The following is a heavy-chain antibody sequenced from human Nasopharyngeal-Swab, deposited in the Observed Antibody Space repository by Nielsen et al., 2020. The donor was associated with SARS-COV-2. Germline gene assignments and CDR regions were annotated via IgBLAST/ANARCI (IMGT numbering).Heavy chain of an antibody. J-gene: IGHJ4*02. CDR2: MNPNSGNT. CDR1: GYNFTTYD. D-gene: IGHD1-26*01. V-gene: IGHV1-8*01. CDR3: ARGGVGAVGGALDY. Sequence: ASVNVSCKASGYNFTTYDFNWVRQATGQGLEWMGWMNPNSGNTGYAQKFQGRVTMTRNTSIRTAYMELSSLRSEDTAVYYCARGGVGAVGGALDYWGQGTQVTVSS.